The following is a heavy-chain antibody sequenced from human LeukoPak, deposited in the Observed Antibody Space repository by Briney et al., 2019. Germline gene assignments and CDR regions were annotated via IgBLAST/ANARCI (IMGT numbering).Heavy chain of an antibody. Sequence: GGSLRLSCAASGFTFISYSMNWVRQAPGKGLEWVSSISSSSSYIYYADSVKGRFTISRDNAKNSLYLQMNSLRAEDTAVYYCARGGELELRGWFDPWGQGTLVTVSS. CDR1: GFTFISYS. CDR2: ISSSSSYI. CDR3: ARGGELELRGWFDP. J-gene: IGHJ5*02. V-gene: IGHV3-21*01. D-gene: IGHD1-7*01.